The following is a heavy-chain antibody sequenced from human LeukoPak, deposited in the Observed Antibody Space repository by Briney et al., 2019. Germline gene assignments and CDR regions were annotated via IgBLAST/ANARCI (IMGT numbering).Heavy chain of an antibody. Sequence: SETLSLTCTVSGGSTSGYYWSWIRQPPGKGLDWIGNIYYSGSTNFNPSLKSRVTISVDTSKNQFSLKLSSVTAADTAIYYRARYDTGGYYSYFDYWGQGTLVTVSS. V-gene: IGHV4-59*01. CDR2: IYYSGST. CDR1: GGSTSGYY. J-gene: IGHJ4*02. D-gene: IGHD3-22*01. CDR3: ARYDTGGYYSYFDY.